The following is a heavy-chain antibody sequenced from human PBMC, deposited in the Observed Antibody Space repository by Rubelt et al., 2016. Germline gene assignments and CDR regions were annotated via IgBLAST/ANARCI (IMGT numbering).Heavy chain of an antibody. CDR1: GFTFYSFA. Sequence: EVQLLESGGGLAQPGGSLTISCAASGFTFYSFAMTWVRQAPGKGLEWVSIISASGTSAEYADSVKGRFTISRDNSKNEVYLQMNSLRAEDTAFYYCAKPGAIYSFGGYFDNWGQGTLVTVSS. D-gene: IGHD5-18*01. CDR3: AKPGAIYSFGGYFDN. J-gene: IGHJ4*02. CDR2: ISASGTSA. V-gene: IGHV3-23*01.